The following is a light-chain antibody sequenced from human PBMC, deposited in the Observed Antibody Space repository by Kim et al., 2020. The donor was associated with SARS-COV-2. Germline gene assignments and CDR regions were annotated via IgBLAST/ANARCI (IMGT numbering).Light chain of an antibody. CDR3: QSYDSSNQV. CDR2: EDD. J-gene: IGLJ3*02. CDR1: SGRIDSYY. V-gene: IGLV6-57*01. Sequence: LTQPHSVSESPGKTVTISCTRSSGRIDSYYVQWYQQRPGSSPTTLIYEDDHRPSGVPDRFSGSIDLSSNSASLTISGLRSEDEADYYCQSYDSSNQVFGGGTQLTVL.